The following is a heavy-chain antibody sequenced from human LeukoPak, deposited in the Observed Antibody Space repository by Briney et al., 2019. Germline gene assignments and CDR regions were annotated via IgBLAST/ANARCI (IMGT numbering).Heavy chain of an antibody. Sequence: GGSLRLSCAASGFTFSSYVMSWVRQAPGQGLEWVSTLTGSGGNTYYADSVKGRFTISRDNSKNTLYLQMNSLRAEDTAVYYCAKARVGYDYWGQGTLVTVSS. CDR2: LTGSGGNT. V-gene: IGHV3-23*01. J-gene: IGHJ4*02. D-gene: IGHD1-26*01. CDR3: AKARVGYDY. CDR1: GFTFSSYV.